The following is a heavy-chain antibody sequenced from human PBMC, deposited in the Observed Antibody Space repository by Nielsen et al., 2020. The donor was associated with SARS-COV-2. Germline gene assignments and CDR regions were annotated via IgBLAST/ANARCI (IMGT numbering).Heavy chain of an antibody. Sequence: GESLKTSCAASGFTFSSYSMNWVRQAPGKGLEWVSAISGSGGSTYYADSVKGRFTISRDNSKNTLYLQMNSLRAEDTAVYYCAKTPYDSSGYHESGETPYYFDYWGQGTLVTVSS. CDR2: ISGSGGST. CDR3: AKTPYDSSGYHESGETPYYFDY. D-gene: IGHD3-22*01. V-gene: IGHV3-23*01. J-gene: IGHJ4*02. CDR1: GFTFSSYS.